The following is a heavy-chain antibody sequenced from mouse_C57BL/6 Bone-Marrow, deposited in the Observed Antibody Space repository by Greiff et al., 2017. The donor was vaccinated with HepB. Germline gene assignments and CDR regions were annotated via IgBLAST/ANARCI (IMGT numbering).Heavy chain of an antibody. CDR1: GFNIKDDY. J-gene: IGHJ3*01. CDR3: ATTGWLLLYWFAY. V-gene: IGHV14-4*01. D-gene: IGHD2-3*01. Sequence: VQLQQSGAELVRPGASVKLSCTASGFNIKDDYMHWVKQRPEQGLEWIGWIDPENGDTEYASKFQGKATITADTSSNTAYLQLSSLTSEDTAVYYCATTGWLLLYWFAYWGQGTLVTVSA. CDR2: IDPENGDT.